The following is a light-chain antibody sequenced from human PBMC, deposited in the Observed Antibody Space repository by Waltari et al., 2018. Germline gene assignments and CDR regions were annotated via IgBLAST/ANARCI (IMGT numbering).Light chain of an antibody. CDR2: EVT. CDR3: TSYAGSNNPVM. Sequence: QSALTQPPSASGSPGQSVTISCPGTSSDVGGYQYVPWYQQYPGKAPKLIIYEVTKRPSGVPDRFSGSKSGNTASLTVSGLLPEDEAAYYCTSYAGSNNPVMFGGGTKLTVL. CDR1: SSDVGGYQY. J-gene: IGLJ3*02. V-gene: IGLV2-8*01.